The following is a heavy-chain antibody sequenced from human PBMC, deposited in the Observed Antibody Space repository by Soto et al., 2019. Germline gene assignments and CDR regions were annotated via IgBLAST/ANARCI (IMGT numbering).Heavy chain of an antibody. Sequence: GGSLRLSCAASGFTFSSYGMHWARQAPGKGLEWVAVIWYDGSNKYYADSVKGRFTISRDNSKNTLYLQMNSLGAEDTAVYYCAKESIFGVVHYYYYGMDVWGQGTTVTVSS. V-gene: IGHV3-33*06. CDR1: GFTFSSYG. D-gene: IGHD3-3*01. CDR3: AKESIFGVVHYYYYGMDV. J-gene: IGHJ6*02. CDR2: IWYDGSNK.